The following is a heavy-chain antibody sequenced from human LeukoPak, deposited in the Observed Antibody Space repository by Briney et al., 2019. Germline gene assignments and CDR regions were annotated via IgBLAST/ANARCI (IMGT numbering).Heavy chain of an antibody. CDR1: GFTFSSYA. CDR3: AKPHISHWFFDL. J-gene: IGHJ2*01. V-gene: IGHV3-23*01. Sequence: GGSLRLSCAASGFTFSSYAMTWVRQSPGKGLEWVSGISDGGSDSYYADSVEGRFTISRDDSKNTLDLQMNSLSAEDTAVYYCAKPHISHWFFDLWGRGTLVTVSS. CDR2: ISDGGSDS.